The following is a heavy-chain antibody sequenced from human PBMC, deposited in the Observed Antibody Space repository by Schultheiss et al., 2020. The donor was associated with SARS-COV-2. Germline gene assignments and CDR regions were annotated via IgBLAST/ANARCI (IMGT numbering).Heavy chain of an antibody. V-gene: IGHV4-59*12. D-gene: IGHD6-19*01. CDR1: GGSISSYY. Sequence: SETLSLTCTVSGGSISSYYWSWIRQPPGKGLEWIGYIDYSGRIFYNPSLKSRVTISVDTSKNQFSLKLSSVTAADTAVYYCARLYTSGPEFYFDYWGQGTLVTVSS. J-gene: IGHJ4*02. CDR2: IDYSGRI. CDR3: ARLYTSGPEFYFDY.